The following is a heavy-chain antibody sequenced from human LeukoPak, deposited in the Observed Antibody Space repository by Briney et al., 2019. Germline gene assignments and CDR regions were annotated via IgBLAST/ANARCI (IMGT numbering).Heavy chain of an antibody. V-gene: IGHV4-34*01. CDR3: ASIVGATFEFDY. CDR2: INHSGST. Sequence: PSETLSLTRAVYGGSFSGYYWSWIRQPPGKGLEWIGEINHSGSTYYNPSLKSRVTISVDTSKNQFSLKLSSVTAADTAVYYCASIVGATFEFDYWGQGTLVTVSS. J-gene: IGHJ4*02. D-gene: IGHD1-26*01. CDR1: GGSFSGYY.